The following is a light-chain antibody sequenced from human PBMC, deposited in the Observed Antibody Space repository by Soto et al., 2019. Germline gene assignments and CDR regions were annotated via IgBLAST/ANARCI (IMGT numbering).Light chain of an antibody. V-gene: IGKV1-5*01. J-gene: IGKJ1*01. CDR1: QSISTW. CDR2: DAS. CDR3: QKYNFSSWT. Sequence: DIQMTQSPSTLSASVGDRVTIACRASQSISTWLAWYQQRPGKAPNLLIYDASSLQSGVPSRFSGSGYGTEFTLDISSLQPEDFATYYCQKYNFSSWTFGQGTRVEI.